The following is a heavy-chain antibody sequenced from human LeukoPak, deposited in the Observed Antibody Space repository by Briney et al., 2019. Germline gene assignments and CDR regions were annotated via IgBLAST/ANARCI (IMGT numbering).Heavy chain of an antibody. CDR3: ARGNLYDSSGYAYSFDY. Sequence: GDSVKVSCKASGYTFTSFGISWVRQAPGQRLEWMGWISAYNGNTNYAQKPQGRGSMTTDTSTSTAYRALRSLRSDDMAVYYCARGNLYDSSGYAYSFDYWGQGTLVTVSS. V-gene: IGHV1-18*03. J-gene: IGHJ4*02. D-gene: IGHD3-22*01. CDR1: GYTFTSFG. CDR2: ISAYNGNT.